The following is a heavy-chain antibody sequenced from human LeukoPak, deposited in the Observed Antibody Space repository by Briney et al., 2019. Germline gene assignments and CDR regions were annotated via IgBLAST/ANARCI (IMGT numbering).Heavy chain of an antibody. V-gene: IGHV3-21*01. J-gene: IGHJ6*03. CDR2: TTSSSSYI. CDR1: GFTFSSYN. Sequence: PGGSLRLSCAASGFTFSSYNMNWVRQAPGKGLEWVSSTTSSSSYIYYADSVKGRFTISRDNAKNSLYLQMNSLRAEDTAVYYCARAPVTTFYYYYYYMDVWGKGTTVTVSS. D-gene: IGHD4-17*01. CDR3: ARAPVTTFYYYYYYMDV.